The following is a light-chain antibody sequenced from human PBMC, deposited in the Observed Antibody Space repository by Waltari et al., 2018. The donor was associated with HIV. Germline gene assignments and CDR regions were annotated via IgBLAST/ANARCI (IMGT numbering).Light chain of an antibody. V-gene: IGKV3-20*01. CDR1: HTGSGSN. J-gene: IGKJ5*01. Sequence: DIVLTQSPDTLALSPGDTATLSCRASHTGSGSNLAWYQQKPGQPPRLLMFGTSTRATGTPDRFSGSGSGTDFTLTISGLGPEDFAVYHCQQFHNSLFIFGQGTRLENK. CDR2: GTS. CDR3: QQFHNSLFI.